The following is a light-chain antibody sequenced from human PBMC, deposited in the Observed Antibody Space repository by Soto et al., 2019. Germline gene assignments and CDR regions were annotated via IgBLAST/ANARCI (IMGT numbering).Light chain of an antibody. CDR2: DNH. CDR3: GTWDSVLDGVV. J-gene: IGLJ2*01. Sequence: QSVLTQPPSLSAAPGQKVIISCSGGSSNFGNNLVSWYQQFPGTAPKLLIYDNHQRPSVIPDRFSGSKSGTSATLAITGLQTGDEADYYCGTWDSVLDGVVFGGGTKLTVL. V-gene: IGLV1-51*01. CDR1: SSNFGNNL.